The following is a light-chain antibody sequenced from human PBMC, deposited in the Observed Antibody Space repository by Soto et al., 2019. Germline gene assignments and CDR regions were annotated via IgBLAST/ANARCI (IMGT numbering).Light chain of an antibody. CDR1: QDISNY. CDR3: QQYDNLPIT. V-gene: IGKV1-33*01. J-gene: IGKJ5*01. Sequence: DLQMTQSPSSLSASVGDRVTITCQASQDISNYLNWYQQKPGKAPKLLIYDASNLETGVPSRFSGSGSGTDFTFTISSLQPEDIATYYCQQYDNLPITFVQGTRLEIK. CDR2: DAS.